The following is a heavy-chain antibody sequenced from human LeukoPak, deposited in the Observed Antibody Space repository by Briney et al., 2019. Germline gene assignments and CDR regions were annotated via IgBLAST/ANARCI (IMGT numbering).Heavy chain of an antibody. CDR2: IWYDGSNK. Sequence: PGGSLRLSCAASGFTFSSYGMHWVRQASGKGLEWVAVIWYDGSNKYYADSVKGRFTISRDNSKNTLYLQMNSLRAEDTAVYYCARDGSQYYYDSSGLNDIWGQGTMVTVSS. V-gene: IGHV3-33*01. CDR3: ARDGSQYYYDSSGLNDI. D-gene: IGHD3-22*01. J-gene: IGHJ3*02. CDR1: GFTFSSYG.